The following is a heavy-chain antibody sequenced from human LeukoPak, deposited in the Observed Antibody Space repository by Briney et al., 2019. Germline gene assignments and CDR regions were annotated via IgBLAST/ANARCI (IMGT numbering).Heavy chain of an antibody. V-gene: IGHV3-7*04. CDR1: GFTFGSYR. CDR2: IKQDGRDK. D-gene: IGHD2-15*01. J-gene: IGHJ3*02. Sequence: GGSLRLSCVASGFTFGSYRMSWVRQAPGKGLEWVADIKQDGRDKYYVESVKGRFTISRDNAKNSLYLQMNSLRAEDTAVYYCARVMTRRKGIVVVVAATGAFDIWGQGTMVTVSS. CDR3: ARVMTRRKGIVVVVAATGAFDI.